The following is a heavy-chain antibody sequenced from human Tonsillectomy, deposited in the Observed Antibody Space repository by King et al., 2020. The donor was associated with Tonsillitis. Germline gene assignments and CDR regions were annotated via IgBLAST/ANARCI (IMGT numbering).Heavy chain of an antibody. CDR1: GGSVSSGGYS. CDR3: ARGENGYSYGASDY. CDR2: ISHSGSA. D-gene: IGHD5-18*01. V-gene: IGHV4-30-2*01. Sequence: QLQESGSGLVQPSQTLSLSCAVSGGSVSSGGYSWNWIRQPPGKGLEWIGYISHSGSAYYNPSLKSRVTISIDRSKNQLSLKLSSVTAADTAVYYCARGENGYSYGASDYWGQGTLVTVSS. J-gene: IGHJ4*01.